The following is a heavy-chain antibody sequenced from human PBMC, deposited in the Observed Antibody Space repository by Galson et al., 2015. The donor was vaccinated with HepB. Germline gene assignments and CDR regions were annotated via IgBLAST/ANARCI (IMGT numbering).Heavy chain of an antibody. Sequence: SVKVSCKASGYTFTSYYMHWVRQAPGQGLEWMGIINPSGGSTSYAQKFQGRVTMTRDTSTSTVYMELSSLRSEDTAVYYCARGTLCGYFCSYYGMDVWGQGTTVTVSS. CDR3: ARGTLCGYFCSYYGMDV. J-gene: IGHJ6*02. CDR2: INPSGGST. V-gene: IGHV1-46*01. D-gene: IGHD3-22*01. CDR1: GYTFTSYY.